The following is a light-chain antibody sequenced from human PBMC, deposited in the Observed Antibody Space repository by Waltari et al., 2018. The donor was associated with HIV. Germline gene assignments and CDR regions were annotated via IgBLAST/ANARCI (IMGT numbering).Light chain of an antibody. J-gene: IGLJ3*02. Sequence: QSVLTQPPSTSGTPGQTVTLSCSGSTSNIGSNFVYWYQQLPGTAPTLLIYGDDQRPSGVPDRFSVSKSGTSASLAISGLLSEDEAEYYCATWDDSLSGVLFGGGTKLTVL. CDR3: ATWDDSLSGVL. CDR2: GDD. V-gene: IGLV1-47*01. CDR1: TSNIGSNF.